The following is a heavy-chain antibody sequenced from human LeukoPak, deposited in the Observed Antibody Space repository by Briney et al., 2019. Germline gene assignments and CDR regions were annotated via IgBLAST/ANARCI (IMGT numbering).Heavy chain of an antibody. CDR3: ARAGDFWSGYYPYYFDY. D-gene: IGHD3-3*01. CDR2: ISYTGNA. Sequence: SETLSLTCSVSGGPITISDYYWGWIRQPPGKGLEWIGRISYTGNAYYSPSLKSRVTMSVDTSNNLFSLWLRSVTAGDTAVYYCARAGDFWSGYYPYYFDYWGQGTLVTVSS. J-gene: IGHJ4*02. V-gene: IGHV4-39*02. CDR1: GGPITISDYY.